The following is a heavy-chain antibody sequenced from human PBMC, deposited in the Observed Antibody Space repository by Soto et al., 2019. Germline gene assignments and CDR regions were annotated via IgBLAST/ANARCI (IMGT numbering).Heavy chain of an antibody. CDR2: ISGSSSYI. CDR3: ATTVWEIDY. D-gene: IGHD3-16*01. V-gene: IGHV3-21*01. Sequence: EVQLVESGGGLVKPGGSLRLSCAASGFTFSSYVMNWVRQAPGKGLEWVSSISGSSSYIYYTNSVKGRFTISRDNAKNSLYLQMNGLRAEDTAVYYRATTVWEIDYWGQGTLVTVSS. J-gene: IGHJ4*02. CDR1: GFTFSSYV.